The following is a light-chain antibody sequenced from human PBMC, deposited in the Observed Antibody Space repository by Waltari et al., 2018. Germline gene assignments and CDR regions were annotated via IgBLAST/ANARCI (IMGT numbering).Light chain of an antibody. Sequence: QSALTQPRSVSGSPGQSVTISCSGTSSDVGNYNFVSWYQQHPGNAPKLLIYDVVKRPSGVPDRFSCSKSGNTASLTISGLHTEDEADYYCCSYAGSYTFVFGGGTQLTVL. CDR2: DVV. J-gene: IGLJ7*01. CDR3: CSYAGSYTFV. V-gene: IGLV2-11*01. CDR1: SSDVGNYNF.